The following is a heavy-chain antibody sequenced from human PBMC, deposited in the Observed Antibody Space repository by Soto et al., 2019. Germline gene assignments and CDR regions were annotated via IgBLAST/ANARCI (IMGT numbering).Heavy chain of an antibody. V-gene: IGHV2-5*02. Sequence: QITLKESGPTLVKPTQTLTLTCTFSGFSLSTSGVGVGWIRQPPGKALEWLALIYLDDDKRYSPSLKSRLTITKDTSKNQVVLTMTNMDPVDTATYYCAHRYCSGGSCYGRFNWFDPWGQGTLVTVSS. CDR3: AHRYCSGGSCYGRFNWFDP. CDR1: GFSLSTSGVG. J-gene: IGHJ5*02. CDR2: IYLDDDK. D-gene: IGHD2-15*01.